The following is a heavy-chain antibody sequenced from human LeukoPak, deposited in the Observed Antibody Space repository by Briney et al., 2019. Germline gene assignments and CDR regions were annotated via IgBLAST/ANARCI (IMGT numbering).Heavy chain of an antibody. Sequence: SETLSLTCAVYGGSFSGYYWSWIRHPPGKGLEWIGEINHSGSTNYNPSLKSRVTISVDTSKNQFSLKLSSVTAADTAVYYCARRLIIAAAGFDYWGQGTLVTVSS. CDR1: GGSFSGYY. CDR3: ARRLIIAAAGFDY. CDR2: INHSGST. D-gene: IGHD6-13*01. V-gene: IGHV4-34*01. J-gene: IGHJ4*02.